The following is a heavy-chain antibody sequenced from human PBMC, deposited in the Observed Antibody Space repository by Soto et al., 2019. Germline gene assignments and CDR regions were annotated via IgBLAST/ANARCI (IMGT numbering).Heavy chain of an antibody. CDR2: ISAYNGNT. CDR1: GYTFTSYG. J-gene: IGHJ6*02. V-gene: IGHV1-18*01. CDR3: ARNFGVVISPADYYYGMDV. Sequence: ASVKVSCKASGYTFTSYGISWVRQAPGQGLEWMGWISAYNGNTNYAQKLQGRVTMTTDTSTSTAYMELRSLRSDDTAVYYCARNFGVVISPADYYYGMDVWGQGTTVTVSS. D-gene: IGHD3-3*01.